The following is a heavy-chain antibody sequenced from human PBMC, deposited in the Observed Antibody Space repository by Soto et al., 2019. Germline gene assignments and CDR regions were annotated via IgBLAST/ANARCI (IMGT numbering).Heavy chain of an antibody. CDR3: ARGGVPAAMGGFDP. CDR2: IYYSGST. V-gene: IGHV4-61*01. CDR1: GGSVSSGSYY. Sequence: PSETLSLTCTVSGGSVSSGSYYWSWIRQPPGKGLEWIGYIYYSGSTNYNPSLKSRVTISVDTSKNQFSLKLSSVTAADTAVYYCARGGVPAAMGGFDPWGQGTLVTVSS. D-gene: IGHD2-2*01. J-gene: IGHJ5*02.